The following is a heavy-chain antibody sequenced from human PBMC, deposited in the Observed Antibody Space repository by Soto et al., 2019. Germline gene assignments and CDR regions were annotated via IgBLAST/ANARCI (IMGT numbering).Heavy chain of an antibody. Sequence: SETLSLTCAASGGSISSSNWWSWVRQAPGKGLEWIGEIYHSGSTRYSPSFQGQVTISADKSTSTAYLQWNSLKASDTAMYYCVRSDNGGWYMFDSWGQGIPVTVSS. CDR1: GGSISSSNW. CDR3: VRSDNGGWYMFDS. V-gene: IGHV4-4*02. D-gene: IGHD6-19*01. CDR2: IYHSGST. J-gene: IGHJ4*02.